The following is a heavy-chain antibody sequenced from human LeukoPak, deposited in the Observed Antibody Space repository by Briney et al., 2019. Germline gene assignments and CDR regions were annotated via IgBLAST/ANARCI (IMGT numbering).Heavy chain of an antibody. CDR3: AREAHSGYYFDY. D-gene: IGHD6-25*01. CDR1: GDSVSSNSAA. J-gene: IGHJ4*02. CDR2: AYYISKWFN. V-gene: IGHV6-1*01. Sequence: SQTLSLTCAISGDSVSSNSAAWSWIRQSPSRGLEWLGRAYYISKWFNNYAVSMKSRMTINPDTSNNQFSLHLNSVTPEDTAVYYCAREAHSGYYFDYWGQGTLVTVSS.